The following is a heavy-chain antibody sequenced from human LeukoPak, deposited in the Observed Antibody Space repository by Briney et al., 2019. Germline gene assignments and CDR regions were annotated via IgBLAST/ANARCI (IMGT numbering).Heavy chain of an antibody. CDR2: FDPEDGVT. CDR3: ATKHHYYDSSGYSFDY. CDR1: GYTLTELS. V-gene: IGHV1-24*01. Sequence: ASVKVSCKVSGYTLTELSMHWVRQAPGKGLEWMGGFDPEDGVTIYAQKFQGRVTMTEDTSTDTAYMELSSLRSEDTAVYYCATKHHYYDSSGYSFDYWGQGTLVTVSS. J-gene: IGHJ4*02. D-gene: IGHD3-22*01.